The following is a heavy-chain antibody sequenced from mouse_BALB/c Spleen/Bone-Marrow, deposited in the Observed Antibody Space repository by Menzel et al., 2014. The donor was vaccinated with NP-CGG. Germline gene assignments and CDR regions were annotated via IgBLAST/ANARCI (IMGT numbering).Heavy chain of an antibody. CDR3: ARDMGGLLFDY. J-gene: IGHJ2*01. Sequence: EVKLMESGGGLVQPGGSLRLSCATSGFTFTDYYMNWVRQPPGKALEWLGFIRNKAYSYTTGYSASVKGRFTISRDNSQSILYLQMNTLRAEDSATYYCARDMGGLLFDYWGQGTTLTVSS. V-gene: IGHV7-3*02. CDR1: GFTFTDYY. D-gene: IGHD2-3*01. CDR2: IRNKAYSYTT.